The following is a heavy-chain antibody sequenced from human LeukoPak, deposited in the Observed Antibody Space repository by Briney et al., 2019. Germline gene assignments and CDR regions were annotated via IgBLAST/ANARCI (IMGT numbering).Heavy chain of an antibody. CDR1: GFTFRNYW. V-gene: IGHV3-74*01. CDR2: INSDGSTT. CDR3: ARDATYYLRYGYFDC. D-gene: IGHD5/OR15-5a*01. Sequence: GGSLRLSCAASGFTFRNYWMHWVRQAPGKGLVWVSRINSDGSTTSYADSVKGRFTISRDNAKNTLYLQMNNLRPEDTAVYYCARDATYYLRYGYFDCWGHGTLVTVSS. J-gene: IGHJ4*01.